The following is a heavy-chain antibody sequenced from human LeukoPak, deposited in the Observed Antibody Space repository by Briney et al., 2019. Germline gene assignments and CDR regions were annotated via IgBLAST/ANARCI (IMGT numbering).Heavy chain of an antibody. D-gene: IGHD5-12*01. V-gene: IGHV1-69*13. CDR2: LIPIFGTA. CDR3: ARDSFGGYYYFDY. CDR1: GGTFSSYA. J-gene: IGHJ4*02. Sequence: ASVKVSCKASGGTFSSYAISWVRQAPGQGLEWMGGLIPIFGTANYAQKFQGRVTITADESTSTAYMELSSLRSEDAAVYYCARDSFGGYYYFDYWGQGTLVTVSS.